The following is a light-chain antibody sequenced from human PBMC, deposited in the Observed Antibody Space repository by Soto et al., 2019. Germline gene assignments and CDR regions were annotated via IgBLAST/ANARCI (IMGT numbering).Light chain of an antibody. CDR3: QQCYSTPPT. Sequence: DIQMTQSPSSLSASVGDRVTITCRASQSIRSYLNWYQQKPGKAPKLLIYAASSLQSGVPSRFSVRGSGTDFALTSSSLQPYDFVTYYCQQCYSTPPTFGRGTKVEIK. CDR1: QSIRSY. CDR2: AAS. V-gene: IGKV1-39*01. J-gene: IGKJ1*01.